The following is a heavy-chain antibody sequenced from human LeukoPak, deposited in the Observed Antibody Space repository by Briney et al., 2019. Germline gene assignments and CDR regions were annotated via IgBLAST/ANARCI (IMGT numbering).Heavy chain of an antibody. J-gene: IGHJ4*02. V-gene: IGHV1-2*02. Sequence: GASVKVSCKASGYTFTGYYMHWVRQAPGQGLEWMGWINPNSGGTNYAQKFQGRVTMTRDTSISTAYMELSRLRSDDTAVYYCARASFDWSIIGGGYFDYWGQGTLVTVSS. CDR1: GYTFTGYY. CDR3: ARASFDWSIIGGGYFDY. CDR2: INPNSGGT. D-gene: IGHD3-9*01.